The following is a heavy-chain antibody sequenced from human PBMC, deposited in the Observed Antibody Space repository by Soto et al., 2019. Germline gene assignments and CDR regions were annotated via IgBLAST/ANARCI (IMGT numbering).Heavy chain of an antibody. V-gene: IGHV1-69*13. CDR3: ARATFLFSLTGTSTP. D-gene: IGHD1-20*01. Sequence: ASVKVSCKASGGTFSSYAISWVRQAPGQGLEWMGGIIPIFGTANYAQKFQGRVTITADESTSTAYMELSSLRSEDTAVYYCARATFLFSLTGTSTPWGQGTLVTVSS. J-gene: IGHJ5*02. CDR2: IIPIFGTA. CDR1: GGTFSSYA.